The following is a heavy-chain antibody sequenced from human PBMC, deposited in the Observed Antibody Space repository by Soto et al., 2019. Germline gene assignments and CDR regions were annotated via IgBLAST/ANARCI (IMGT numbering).Heavy chain of an antibody. V-gene: IGHV2-5*02. CDR3: APRPGGSSSYYFDY. CDR2: IYWDDDK. J-gene: IGHJ4*02. CDR1: GFSLSTSGVS. Sequence: QITLKESGPTLVKPTQTLTLTCTFSGFSLSTSGVSVGWIRQPPGKALEWLALIYWDDDKRYSPSLKSRLTIPKDTSKTQVVLTMTNMDPVDTATYYCAPRPGGSSSYYFDYWGQGTLVTVSS. D-gene: IGHD6-6*01.